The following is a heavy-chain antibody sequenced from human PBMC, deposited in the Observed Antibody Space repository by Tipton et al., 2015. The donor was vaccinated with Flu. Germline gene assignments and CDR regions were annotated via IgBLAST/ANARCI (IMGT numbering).Heavy chain of an antibody. CDR1: GGSISTYY. D-gene: IGHD3-10*01. J-gene: IGHJ6*02. CDR2: IYYSGST. V-gene: IGHV4-59*12. CDR3: ARDPATDDYGLGSHFDGMDV. Sequence: TLSLTCTVSGGSISTYYRSWIRQPPGKGLEWIGYIYYSGSTNYNPSLKSRVTISVDTSQNQFSLKLSSVTAADTAVYYCARDPATDDYGLGSHFDGMDVWGQGTTVTVSS.